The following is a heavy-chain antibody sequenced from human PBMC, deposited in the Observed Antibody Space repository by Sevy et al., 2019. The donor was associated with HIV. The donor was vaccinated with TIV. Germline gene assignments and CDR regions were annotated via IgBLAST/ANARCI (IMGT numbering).Heavy chain of an antibody. CDR1: GFSFRSYW. V-gene: IGHV3-7*01. J-gene: IGHJ4*02. CDR2: INRDESAR. CDR3: VTDDRPSGWLFDF. Sequence: GESLKISCAASGFSFRSYWMTWVRQAPGKGLEWVANINRDESARNYVDSEKGRFTISRDNAKNLLYLQINSLRVDDTAVYYCVTDDRPSGWLFDFWGPGAQVTVSS. D-gene: IGHD6-19*01.